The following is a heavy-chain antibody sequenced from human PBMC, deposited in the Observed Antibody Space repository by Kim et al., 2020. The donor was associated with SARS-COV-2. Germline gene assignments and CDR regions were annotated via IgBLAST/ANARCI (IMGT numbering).Heavy chain of an antibody. Sequence: PSLKSRVTISIDTSKNQFSLKLSSVTAADTAVYYCARSGPDSSGYFRAFDIWGQGTMVTVSS. CDR3: ARSGPDSSGYFRAFDI. D-gene: IGHD3-22*01. V-gene: IGHV4-59*01. J-gene: IGHJ3*02.